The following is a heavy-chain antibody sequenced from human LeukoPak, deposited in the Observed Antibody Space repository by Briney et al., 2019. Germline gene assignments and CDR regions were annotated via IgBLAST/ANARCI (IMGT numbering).Heavy chain of an antibody. D-gene: IGHD4-23*01. CDR2: INHSGST. J-gene: IGHJ4*02. CDR1: GGSFSGYY. Sequence: PSETLSLTCAVYGGSFSGYYWSWIRQPPGKGLECIGEINHSGSTNYNPSLKSRVTISVDTSKNQFSLKLSSVTAADTAVYYCAISTPGGNGDYWGQGTLVTVSS. V-gene: IGHV4-34*01. CDR3: AISTPGGNGDY.